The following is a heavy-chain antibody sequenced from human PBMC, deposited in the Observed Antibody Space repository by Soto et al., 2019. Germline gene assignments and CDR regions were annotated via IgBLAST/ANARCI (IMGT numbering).Heavy chain of an antibody. V-gene: IGHV3-30*18. Sequence: AGGSLRLSCAASGFTFSSYGMHWVRQAPGKGLEWVAVISYDGSNKYYADSVKGRFTISRDNSKNTLYLQMNSLRAEDTAVYYCAKLHYDFWSGSITYGMDVWGQGTTVTVSS. CDR1: GFTFSSYG. CDR2: ISYDGSNK. J-gene: IGHJ6*02. D-gene: IGHD3-3*01. CDR3: AKLHYDFWSGSITYGMDV.